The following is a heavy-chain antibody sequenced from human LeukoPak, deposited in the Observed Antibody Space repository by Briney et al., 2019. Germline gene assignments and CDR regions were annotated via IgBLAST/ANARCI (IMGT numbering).Heavy chain of an antibody. D-gene: IGHD6-13*01. CDR2: ISATGGST. CDR1: RFTFSSYG. CDR3: AKASSAGDSSSWNY. Sequence: GGSLRLSCAASRFTFSSYGMSWVRQAPGKGLEWVSRISATGGSTYYADSVKGRFTISRDNSKKTLYLQMNSLRADDTAVYYCAKASSAGDSSSWNYWGQGTLVTVSS. V-gene: IGHV3-23*01. J-gene: IGHJ4*02.